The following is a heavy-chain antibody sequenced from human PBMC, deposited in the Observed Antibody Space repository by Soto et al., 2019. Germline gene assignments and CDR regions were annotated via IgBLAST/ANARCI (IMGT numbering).Heavy chain of an antibody. D-gene: IGHD3-22*01. CDR1: GYRFTSYW. CDR3: ARKDKSGYFNWFDP. V-gene: IGHV5-51*01. Sequence: GESLKISCRASGYRFTSYWIAWVRQMPGKGLEWMGIIFPSDSDTRYSPSFQGQVTISADRSTSTVFLQWASLKASDTAVYFCARKDKSGYFNWFDPWGQGTLVTVSS. CDR2: IFPSDSDT. J-gene: IGHJ5*02.